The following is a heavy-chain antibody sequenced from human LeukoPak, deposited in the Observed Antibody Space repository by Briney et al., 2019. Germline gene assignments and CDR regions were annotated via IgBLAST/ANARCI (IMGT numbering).Heavy chain of an antibody. CDR1: GFTFTSHA. V-gene: IGHV3-23*01. Sequence: GGSLRLSCAASGFTFTSHAMSWVRQAPEKGLEWVSSTSDSGDSTYYADSVKGRFTISRDNAKNTLYLQMNSLRAEDTAIYYCARDYCSSASCYLAGVDYWGQGTLVTVSS. J-gene: IGHJ4*02. D-gene: IGHD2-2*01. CDR3: ARDYCSSASCYLAGVDY. CDR2: TSDSGDST.